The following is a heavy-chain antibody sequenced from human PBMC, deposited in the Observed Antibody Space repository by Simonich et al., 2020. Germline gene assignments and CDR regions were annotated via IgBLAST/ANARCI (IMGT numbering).Heavy chain of an antibody. Sequence: QVQLVQSGAEVKKPGASVKVSCKASGYTFTGYFMHWVRQAPGQGLEWRGWSNPKRGGTNYAQKFKGRVTMTRDTSISTAYMELSRLRSDDTAVYYCARVRFEAFDIWGQGTMVTVSS. CDR1: GYTFTGYF. CDR2: SNPKRGGT. CDR3: ARVRFEAFDI. V-gene: IGHV1-2*02. J-gene: IGHJ3*02.